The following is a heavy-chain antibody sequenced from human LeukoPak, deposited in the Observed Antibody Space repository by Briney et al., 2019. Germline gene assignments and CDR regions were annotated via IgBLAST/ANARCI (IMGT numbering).Heavy chain of an antibody. V-gene: IGHV3-53*01. D-gene: IGHD2-15*01. CDR1: GFTVSSNY. J-gene: IGHJ4*02. Sequence: GGSLRLSCAASGFTVSSNYMSWVRQAPGKGLEWVSVIYSGGSAYYAEFVKGRFTISRDNSKNTLYLQMNSLRAEDTAVYYCARDVGSGINYWGQGTLVTVSS. CDR3: ARDVGSGINY. CDR2: IYSGGSA.